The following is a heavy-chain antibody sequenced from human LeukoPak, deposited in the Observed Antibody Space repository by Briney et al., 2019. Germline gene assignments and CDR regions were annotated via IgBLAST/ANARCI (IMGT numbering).Heavy chain of an antibody. J-gene: IGHJ4*02. CDR1: GYTLTELS. CDR2: FDPEDGET. V-gene: IGHV1-24*01. CDR3: ATDDRRNEHYYYDSSGYFGY. Sequence: ASVKVSCKVSGYTLTELSMHWVRQAPGKGLEWMGGFDPEDGETIYAQKFQGRVTMTEDTSTNTAYMELSSLRSEDTAVYCCATDDRRNEHYYYDSSGYFGYWGQGTLVTVSS. D-gene: IGHD3-22*01.